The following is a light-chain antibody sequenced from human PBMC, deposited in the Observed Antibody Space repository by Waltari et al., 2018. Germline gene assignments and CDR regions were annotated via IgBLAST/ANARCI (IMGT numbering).Light chain of an antibody. CDR3: VIWHSSAWV. J-gene: IGLJ2*01. V-gene: IGLV5-39*01. CDR2: YYSDSSK. Sequence: HPLLTQSTSLSASPGSSASLRCSLSSCLSVGLYSIYWCQYKPGSPPRYLLYYYSDSSKHQGSGVPSRFSGSKDASANAGLLLISGLQSEDEADYYCVIWHSSAWVFGGGTRLTVL. CDR1: SCLSVGLYS.